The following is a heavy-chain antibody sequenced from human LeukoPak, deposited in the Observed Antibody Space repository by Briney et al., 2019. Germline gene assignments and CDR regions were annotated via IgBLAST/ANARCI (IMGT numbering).Heavy chain of an antibody. CDR2: ISGSSGTI. CDR3: ARDKRPPRYGELFEVSFDY. D-gene: IGHD3-10*01. V-gene: IGHV3-48*01. Sequence: TGGSLRLSCAASGFTFSGYSMNWVRQAPGKGLEWVSYISGSSGTIYYADSVKGRFTISRDNAKNPLYLQMNSLRVEDTAVYYCARDKRPPRYGELFEVSFDYWGLGNPGHRLL. CDR1: GFTFSGYS. J-gene: IGHJ4*02.